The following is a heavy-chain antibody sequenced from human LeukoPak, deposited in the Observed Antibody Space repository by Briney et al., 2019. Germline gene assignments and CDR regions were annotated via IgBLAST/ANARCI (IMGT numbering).Heavy chain of an antibody. J-gene: IGHJ5*02. Sequence: ASVKVSCKASGYTFTGNYMHWVRQAPGQGLEWMGWINSNSGGTNYAQKFQGRVTMTRDTSISTAYMELNRLTSDDTAVYYCAREVEGMNWFDPWGQGTLVTVSS. CDR1: GYTFTGNY. V-gene: IGHV1-2*02. CDR2: INSNSGGT. CDR3: AREVEGMNWFDP. D-gene: IGHD2-15*01.